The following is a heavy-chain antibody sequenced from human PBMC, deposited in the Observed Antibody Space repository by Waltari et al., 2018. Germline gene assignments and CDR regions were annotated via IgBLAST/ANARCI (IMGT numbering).Heavy chain of an antibody. CDR3: ARDRSITMIVGGGGFDY. D-gene: IGHD3-22*01. CDR2: IYYSGST. Sequence: QVQLQESGPGLVKPSETLSLTCTVSGGSISSYYWSWIRQPPGKGLEWIGYIYYSGSTNYTPPLKSRVTISVDTSKNHFSLKLSSVTAADTAVYYCARDRSITMIVGGGGFDYWGQGTLVTVSS. J-gene: IGHJ4*02. V-gene: IGHV4-59*01. CDR1: GGSISSYY.